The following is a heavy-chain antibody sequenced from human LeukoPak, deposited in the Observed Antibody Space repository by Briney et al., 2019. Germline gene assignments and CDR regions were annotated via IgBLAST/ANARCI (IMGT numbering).Heavy chain of an antibody. Sequence: PSETLSLTCTVSGGSISSSNYYWGWVRQPPGKGLEWIGNIYYSGSIFYNPSLRSRITISVDTSKNQFSLKLRSVTAADTAVYYCARHYAYGSGTYVPFDHWGQGTLVTVSS. CDR2: IYYSGSI. CDR1: GGSISSSNYY. CDR3: ARHYAYGSGTYVPFDH. V-gene: IGHV4-39*01. D-gene: IGHD3-10*01. J-gene: IGHJ4*02.